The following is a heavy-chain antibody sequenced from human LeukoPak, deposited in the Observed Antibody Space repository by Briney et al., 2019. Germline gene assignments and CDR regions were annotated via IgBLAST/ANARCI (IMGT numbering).Heavy chain of an antibody. J-gene: IGHJ6*02. Sequence: GGSLRLSCAASGFTFSSYGMHWVRQAPGKGLEWVAVIWYDGSNKYYADSVKGRFTISRDNSKNTLYLQMNSLRAEDTAVYYCARGRYRAALDVWGQATTVTVSS. CDR2: IWYDGSNK. CDR3: ARGRYRAALDV. CDR1: GFTFSSYG. D-gene: IGHD4-11*01. V-gene: IGHV3-33*01.